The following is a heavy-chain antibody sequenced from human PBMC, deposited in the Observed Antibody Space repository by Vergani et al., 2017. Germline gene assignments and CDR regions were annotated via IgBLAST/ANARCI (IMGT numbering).Heavy chain of an antibody. CDR2: ISYDGTQK. CDR3: ARLSYDTTPYLQGGYDC. Sequence: QVHLVESGGGVVQPGRSLRLSCVVSGFTSSYYGMHWVRQAPGKGLEWVAVISYDGTQKYYADSVKGRFTISRDNSKSTLYLQMNSLRAEDTAVYYCARLSYDTTPYLQGGYDCWGQGTLVSVSS. D-gene: IGHD3-22*01. J-gene: IGHJ4*02. V-gene: IGHV3-30*03. CDR1: GFTSSYYG.